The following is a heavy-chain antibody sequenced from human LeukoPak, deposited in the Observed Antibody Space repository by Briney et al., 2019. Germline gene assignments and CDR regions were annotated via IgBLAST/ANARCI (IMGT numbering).Heavy chain of an antibody. Sequence: GGSLRLSCAASVFTFSSYWMHWVRQAPGKGLVWVSRINSDGSSTSYADSVKGRFTISRDNAKNTLYLQMNSLRAEDTAVYDCARVLIAARRAFDIWGQGTMVTVPS. CDR1: VFTFSSYW. V-gene: IGHV3-74*01. J-gene: IGHJ3*02. D-gene: IGHD6-6*01. CDR2: INSDGSST. CDR3: ARVLIAARRAFDI.